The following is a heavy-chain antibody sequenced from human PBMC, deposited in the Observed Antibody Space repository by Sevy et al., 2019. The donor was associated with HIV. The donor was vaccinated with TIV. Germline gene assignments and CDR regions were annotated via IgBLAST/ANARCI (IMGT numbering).Heavy chain of an antibody. CDR3: AREVPFFYGYYVTNWFDP. D-gene: IGHD4-17*01. J-gene: IGHJ5*02. V-gene: IGHV3-48*02. Sequence: GGSLRLSCAASRFTFSSYSMNWVRQAPGKGLEWVSYISSSSSTIYYSDSVKGRFTISRDNAKNSLYLQMNSLRDEDTAVYYCAREVPFFYGYYVTNWFDPWGHGTLVTVSS. CDR2: ISSSSSTI. CDR1: RFTFSSYS.